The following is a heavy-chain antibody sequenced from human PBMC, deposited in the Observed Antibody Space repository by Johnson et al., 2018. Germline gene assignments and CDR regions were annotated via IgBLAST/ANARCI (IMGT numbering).Heavy chain of an antibody. CDR2: IKSKTDGGTT. J-gene: IGHJ3*02. Sequence: EVQLVESGGGLIQPGGSLRLSCAASGFTFSNAWMNWVRQAPGKGLEWVGRIKSKTDGGTTDYAAPVKGRFTIPKDDSKNTLFLQMNRLQTEDTALYYCAKDLLPLVGASYYPAFDIWGQGTMVTVSS. D-gene: IGHD1-26*01. CDR3: AKDLLPLVGASYYPAFDI. V-gene: IGHV3-15*07. CDR1: GFTFSNAW.